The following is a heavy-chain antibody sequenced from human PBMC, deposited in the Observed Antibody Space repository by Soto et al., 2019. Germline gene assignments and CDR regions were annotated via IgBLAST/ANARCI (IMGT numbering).Heavy chain of an antibody. CDR1: GVSVSSAFYY. CDR2: IFYTGSA. V-gene: IGHV4-61*01. Sequence: QVQLQESGPGLAKPSETLSLTCTVSGVSVSSAFYYWSWIRQAPGKELEWIGYIFYTGSANYNPSLKSRVTLSIDTSRNQFSLRLDSVTAADTAVYYCARDCEGAMAGAFNIWGQGTMVTVSS. CDR3: ARDCEGAMAGAFNI. D-gene: IGHD6-19*01. J-gene: IGHJ3*02.